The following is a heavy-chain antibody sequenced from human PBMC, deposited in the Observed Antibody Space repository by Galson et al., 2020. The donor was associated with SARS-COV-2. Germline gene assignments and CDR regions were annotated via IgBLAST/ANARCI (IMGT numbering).Heavy chain of an antibody. D-gene: IGHD5-18*01. Sequence: GESLKISCKGSGYSFTNFWIGWVRQLPGNGLEWMGIIYPGDSDSTYNPSFQGQVTFSADKSIRTAYLQWNSLKASDSAMYYCARQGNSLLGYFDCWGRGTLVTVSS. CDR3: ARQGNSLLGYFDC. V-gene: IGHV5-51*01. J-gene: IGHJ2*01. CDR1: GYSFTNFW. CDR2: IYPGDSDS.